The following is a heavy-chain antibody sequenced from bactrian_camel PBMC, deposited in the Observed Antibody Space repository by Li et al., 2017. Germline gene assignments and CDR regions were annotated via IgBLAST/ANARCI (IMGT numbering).Heavy chain of an antibody. V-gene: IGHV3S31*01. CDR1: GFAFSVTA. D-gene: IGHD2*01. CDR3: AADGQINEEWYTGGFSACPFGY. CDR2: TNDAGGIT. Sequence: VQLVESGGGLVQPEGSLRLSCAASGFAFSVTALSWVRRAPGKGLEWVSSTNDAGGITYYEDSVKGRFTISRDNAKNTLYLQLNSLKTEDTAIYYRAADGQINEEWYTGGFSACPFGYWGQGTQVTVS. J-gene: IGHJ6*01.